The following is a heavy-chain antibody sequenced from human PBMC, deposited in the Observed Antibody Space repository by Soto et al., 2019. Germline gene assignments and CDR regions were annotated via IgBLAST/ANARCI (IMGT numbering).Heavy chain of an antibody. D-gene: IGHD3-16*01. J-gene: IGHJ4*02. CDR2: MYNIGST. V-gene: IGHV4-61*01. CDR1: GGSVSSSNYY. Sequence: SETLSLTCSVSGGSVSSSNYYWSWIRQPPGKGLEWIGYMYNIGSTNYNPSLKSRVTMSVDTSKNQFSLKLNSVTAADTAVYYCARGGQFPYYFDYWGQGTLVTVSS. CDR3: ARGGQFPYYFDY.